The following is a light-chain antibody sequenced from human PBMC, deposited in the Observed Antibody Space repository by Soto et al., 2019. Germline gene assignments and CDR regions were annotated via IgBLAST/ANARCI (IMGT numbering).Light chain of an antibody. CDR2: EVS. CDR1: SSDVGGYNY. V-gene: IGLV2-14*01. CDR3: NSYTSTNTLV. Sequence: QSALTQPASVSGSPGQSITISCTGTSSDVGGYNYVSWYQQHPGKAPKLIIYEVSHRPSGVFNRFSGSKSGNTASLTISGLQAEDEADYYCNSYTSTNTLVFGGGTQLTVL. J-gene: IGLJ3*02.